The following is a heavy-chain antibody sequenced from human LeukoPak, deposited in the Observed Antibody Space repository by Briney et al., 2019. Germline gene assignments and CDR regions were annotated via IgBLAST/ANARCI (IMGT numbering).Heavy chain of an antibody. CDR1: GYTFTGYY. CDR2: INPNSGGT. Sequence: ASVKVSCKASGYTFTGYYMHLVRQAPGQGLEWMGWINPNSGGTNYAQKFQGRVTMTRDTSISTAYMELSRLRSDDTAVYYCARDDYYDSSGYFGYWGQGTLGTVSS. V-gene: IGHV1-2*02. D-gene: IGHD3-22*01. J-gene: IGHJ4*02. CDR3: ARDDYYDSSGYFGY.